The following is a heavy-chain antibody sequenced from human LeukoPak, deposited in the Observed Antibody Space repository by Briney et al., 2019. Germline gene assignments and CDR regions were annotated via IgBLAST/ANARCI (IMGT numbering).Heavy chain of an antibody. CDR2: INPTSGVT. CDR1: GYTFTGDF. CDR3: AAENIASLH. J-gene: IGHJ4*02. Sequence: ASLKVSCKASGYTFTGDFIHWGRQAPGPRLEWMGRINPTSGVTNDAQNVHGRVTMTREKSISTAYMELSRFRSDETAVYCWAAENIASLHWGQGTLVVVAS. D-gene: IGHD2/OR15-2a*01. V-gene: IGHV1-2*06.